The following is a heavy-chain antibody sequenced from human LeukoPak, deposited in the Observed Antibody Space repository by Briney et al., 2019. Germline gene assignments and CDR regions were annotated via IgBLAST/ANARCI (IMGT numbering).Heavy chain of an antibody. CDR1: VYTFTSYG. D-gene: IGHD7-27*01. Sequence: ASLKVSCKASVYTFTSYGVSWVRQAPGQGLEWMGWTSAYNGNTNYAQKVQARVTMTRDTSTSTAYMELRSLRSDDTAVYYCARGLPWGQDSLYGMDVWGQGTTVTVSS. CDR2: TSAYNGNT. J-gene: IGHJ6*02. CDR3: ARGLPWGQDSLYGMDV. V-gene: IGHV1-18*01.